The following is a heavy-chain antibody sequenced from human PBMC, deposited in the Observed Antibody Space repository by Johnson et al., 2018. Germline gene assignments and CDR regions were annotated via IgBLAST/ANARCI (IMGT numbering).Heavy chain of an antibody. Sequence: EVQLVESGGGLVQPGGSLRLSCAASGFTFSSYVMTWVRQAPGKGLEWVSTISDSGSSTYYADSVKGRFTISRDNSKNTRYLQMNSRRAEDTAVYYCAKIGQYYGSGSNIWGQGTMVSVSS. J-gene: IGHJ3*02. V-gene: IGHV3-23*04. CDR3: AKIGQYYGSGSNI. CDR2: ISDSGSST. CDR1: GFTFSSYV. D-gene: IGHD3-10*01.